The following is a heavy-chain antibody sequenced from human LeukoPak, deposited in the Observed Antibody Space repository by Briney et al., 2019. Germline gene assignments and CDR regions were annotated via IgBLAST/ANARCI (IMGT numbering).Heavy chain of an antibody. V-gene: IGHV3-23*01. D-gene: IGHD3-10*01. CDR2: ISGSGGST. CDR1: GFTFSSYG. CDR3: ARAAHRGFSFDS. J-gene: IGHJ4*02. Sequence: GGSLSLSCEASGFTFSSYGMSWVRKAPGKGLEWVPAISGSGGSTYYADSVKGRFTISRDNSKNTLYLQMNSLRTEDTAVYYCARAAHRGFSFDSWGQGTLVTVYS.